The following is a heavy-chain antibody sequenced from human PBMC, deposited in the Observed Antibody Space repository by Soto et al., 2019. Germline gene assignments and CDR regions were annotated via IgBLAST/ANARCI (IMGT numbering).Heavy chain of an antibody. CDR1: GFTLSYYW. CDR3: AKGRDYVYYGMDV. V-gene: IGHV3-74*01. CDR2: INSDGSTT. J-gene: IGHJ6*02. Sequence: EVQLVESGGGLVQPGGSLRLSCTASGFTLSYYWMHWVRQAPGKGLVWVSRINSDGSTTNYADSVKGRFTISRDNSKNTLYLQMNSLRAEDTAVYYCAKGRDYVYYGMDVWGQGTTVTVSS.